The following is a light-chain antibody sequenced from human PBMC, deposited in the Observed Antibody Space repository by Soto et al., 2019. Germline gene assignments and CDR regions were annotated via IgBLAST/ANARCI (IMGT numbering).Light chain of an antibody. CDR1: QSINTN. CDR3: QQYKDYPIT. V-gene: IGKV1-5*03. Sequence: DIQITQSPSTLSESVVDRVTITFQASQSINTNLAWYHQKPGKAPNLLIYKASSLQTGVPSRFSGSGSGTEFTLTISSLQPDDFASYYCQQYKDYPITCGQGTRREIK. J-gene: IGKJ5*01. CDR2: KAS.